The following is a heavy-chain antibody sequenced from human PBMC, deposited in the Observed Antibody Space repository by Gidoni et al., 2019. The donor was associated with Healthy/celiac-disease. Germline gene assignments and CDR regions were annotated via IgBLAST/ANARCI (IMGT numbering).Heavy chain of an antibody. V-gene: IGHV3-21*01. CDR2: ISSSSSYI. D-gene: IGHD6-19*01. J-gene: IGHJ4*02. Sequence: EVQLVESGGGLVKPGGSLRLSCAASGFTFSSHSMNWVRQAPGKGLEWFSSISSSSSYIYYADSVKGRFTISRDNAKNSLYLQMNSLRAEDTAVYYCARDRGGWYENYWGQGTLVTVSS. CDR3: ARDRGGWYENY. CDR1: GFTFSSHS.